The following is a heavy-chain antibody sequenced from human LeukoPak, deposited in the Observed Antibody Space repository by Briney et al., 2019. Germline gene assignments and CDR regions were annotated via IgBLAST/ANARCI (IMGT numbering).Heavy chain of an antibody. Sequence: GGSLRLSCAASGFTFSSYTVNWIRQAPGKGLEWVSSISGSSYYIYYADSVKGRFTISRDNAKNSLYLQMNSLRAEDTAVYYCARRVYNSGWYIDYWGQGTLVTVSS. J-gene: IGHJ4*02. D-gene: IGHD6-19*01. CDR2: ISGSSYYI. CDR3: ARRVYNSGWYIDY. CDR1: GFTFSSYT. V-gene: IGHV3-21*01.